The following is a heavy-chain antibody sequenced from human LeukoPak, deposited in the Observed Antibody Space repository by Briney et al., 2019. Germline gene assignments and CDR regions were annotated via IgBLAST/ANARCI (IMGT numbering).Heavy chain of an antibody. CDR2: IYYSGST. CDR1: GGSISSSSYY. CDR3: ARLFSSSSNSWNFDY. Sequence: SETLSLTCTVSGGSISSSSYYWGWIRQPPGKGLEWIGSIYYSGSTYYNPSLKRRVTISVDTSKNQFSLKLSSVTAADTAVYYCARLFSSSSNSWNFDYWGQGTLVTVSS. J-gene: IGHJ4*02. V-gene: IGHV4-39*01. D-gene: IGHD6-6*01.